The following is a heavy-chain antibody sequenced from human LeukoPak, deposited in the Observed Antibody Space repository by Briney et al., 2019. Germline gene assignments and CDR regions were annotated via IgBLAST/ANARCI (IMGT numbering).Heavy chain of an antibody. D-gene: IGHD3-22*01. CDR2: IKQDGSEK. Sequence: WGSLRLSCAASGFTFSSYWMSWVRQAPGKGLEWVANIKQDGSEKYYVDSVKGRFTISRDNAKNSLYLKMNSLRAEDTAVYYCARDYYDSSGYYLDYWGQGTLVTVSS. CDR3: ARDYYDSSGYYLDY. CDR1: GFTFSSYW. J-gene: IGHJ4*02. V-gene: IGHV3-7*01.